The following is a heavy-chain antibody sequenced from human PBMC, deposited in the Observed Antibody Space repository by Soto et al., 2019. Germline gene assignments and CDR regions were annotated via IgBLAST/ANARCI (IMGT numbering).Heavy chain of an antibody. CDR1: GLTFSDSA. CDR3: AREQLVPAAPPLDYYYGMDV. J-gene: IGHJ6*02. CDR2: IRSKTNNYAT. D-gene: IGHD2-2*01. Sequence: GGSLRLSCAASGLTFSDSAIHWVRQASGKGLEWVGRIRSKTNNYATTYAASVKGRFTISRDNSKNTLYLQMNSLRAEDTAVYYCAREQLVPAAPPLDYYYGMDVWGQGTTVTVSS. V-gene: IGHV3-73*01.